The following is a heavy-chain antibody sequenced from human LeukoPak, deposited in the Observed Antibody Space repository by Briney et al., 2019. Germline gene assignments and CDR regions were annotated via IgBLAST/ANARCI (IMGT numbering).Heavy chain of an antibody. CDR2: MRQDGNEK. CDR3: ARERINCRGDCYDY. V-gene: IGHV3-7*01. D-gene: IGHD2-15*01. J-gene: IGHJ4*02. CDR1: GFTFSSYW. Sequence: GGSLRLSCVASGFTFSSYWMTWVRQAPGKGLEWVANMRQDGNEKYYVDSVRGRFTISRDNAKNSLYLQMNSLKADDTAVYYCARERINCRGDCYDYWGQGTLVTVSS.